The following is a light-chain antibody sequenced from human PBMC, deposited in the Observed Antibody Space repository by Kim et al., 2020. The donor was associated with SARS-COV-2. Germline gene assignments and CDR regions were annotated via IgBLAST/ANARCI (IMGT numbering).Light chain of an antibody. CDR1: QNVGNNY. J-gene: IGKJ1*01. CDR3: QQYGGRGA. CDR2: DAS. Sequence: EIVLTQSPGTLSLSPGERATLSCRASQNVGNNYLAWYQQKPGQAPRLLIYDASNRATGIPDRFSGSGSGTDFTLTISRLEPEDFAVYYCQQYGGRGAFGQGTKVEIK. V-gene: IGKV3-20*01.